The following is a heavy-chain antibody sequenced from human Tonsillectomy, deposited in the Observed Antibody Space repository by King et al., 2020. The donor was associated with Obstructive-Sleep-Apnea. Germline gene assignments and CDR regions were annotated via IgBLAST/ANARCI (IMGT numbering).Heavy chain of an antibody. CDR2: ISGSGGST. CDR3: AKDLRAEPGSNWFDP. Sequence: VQLVESGGGLVQPGGSLRLSCAASGFTFSSYAMSWVRQAPGKGLEWVSVISGSGGSTYYADSVKGRITISRDNSKNTLYLQMNSLRAEDTAVYYCAKDLRAEPGSNWFDPGGQGTLVTVSS. CDR1: GFTFSSYA. D-gene: IGHD6-13*01. J-gene: IGHJ5*02. V-gene: IGHV3-23*04.